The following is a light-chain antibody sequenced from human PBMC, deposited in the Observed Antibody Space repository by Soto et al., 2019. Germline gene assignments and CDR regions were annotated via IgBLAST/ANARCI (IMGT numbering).Light chain of an antibody. CDR3: QQYNSYSWT. Sequence: IQMTQSPSTLSPSVADRXRIICRASQSISRSLAWYQQKPGKAPKLLIYDASTLESGVPSRFSGSRSGTEFTLTISSLQPDDFATYYCQQYNSYSWTFGQGTKVDI. CDR1: QSISRS. CDR2: DAS. J-gene: IGKJ1*01. V-gene: IGKV1-5*02.